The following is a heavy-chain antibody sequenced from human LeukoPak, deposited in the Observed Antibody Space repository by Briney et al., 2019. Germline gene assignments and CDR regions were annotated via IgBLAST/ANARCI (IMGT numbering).Heavy chain of an antibody. CDR2: ILYSGNT. Sequence: SETLSLTCTVSGGSISSSSYYWGWIRQPPGKGLEWIGSILYSGNTHYNPSLKSRVTISVDRSKNQFSLKLSSVTAADTAVYYCARSGWDYYYYYMDVWGKGTTVTVSS. J-gene: IGHJ6*03. V-gene: IGHV4-39*07. CDR1: GGSISSSSYY. D-gene: IGHD1-1*01. CDR3: ARSGWDYYYYYMDV.